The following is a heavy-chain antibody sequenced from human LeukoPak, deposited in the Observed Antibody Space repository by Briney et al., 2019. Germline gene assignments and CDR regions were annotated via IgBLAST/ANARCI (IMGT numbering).Heavy chain of an antibody. J-gene: IGHJ5*02. CDR1: GGFISRYY. V-gene: IGHV4-59*01. CDR2: IYYSGST. Sequence: PSETLSLTCTVSGGFISRYYGSGLRQPPGKGGEGIGYIYYSGSTNSNPSLKSPVTISADTSKNQFSLKLSSVTAADTAVYYCARDPGWYSRAFDPWGQGTLVTVSS. CDR3: ARDPGWYSRAFDP. D-gene: IGHD6-13*01.